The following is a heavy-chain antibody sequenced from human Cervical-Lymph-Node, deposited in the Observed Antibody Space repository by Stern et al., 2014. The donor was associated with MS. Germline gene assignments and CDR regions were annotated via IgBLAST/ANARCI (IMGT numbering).Heavy chain of an antibody. Sequence: VPLVQSGAEVTQPGSSVKVSCKASGGTFSNSAIHWVRPAPGQGLDCMGRLIPIFGRANYAQKFQGRVTITADESTSTAYMELSSLRSEDTAVYYCAREFRGLVVSPSNWFDPWGQGTLVTVSS. V-gene: IGHV1-69*01. CDR2: LIPIFGRA. CDR3: AREFRGLVVSPSNWFDP. J-gene: IGHJ5*02. D-gene: IGHD2-8*02. CDR1: GGTFSNSA.